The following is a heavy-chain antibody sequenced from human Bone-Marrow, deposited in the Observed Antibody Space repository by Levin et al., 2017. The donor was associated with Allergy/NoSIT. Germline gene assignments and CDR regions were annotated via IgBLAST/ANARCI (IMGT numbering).Heavy chain of an antibody. V-gene: IGHV3-30*04. J-gene: IGHJ3*02. CDR2: VSFGGQKR. Sequence: GGSLRLSCAASGLIFTKYGVQWVRQAPGKGLELVAIVSFGGQKRYYSDAVKGRFTVSRDNSKNTVYLQMDTVRPEDPAIYYWAGIGSGGEWVIFGPGNIVMDAFDTWGQGTMVTVSS. D-gene: IGHD2/OR15-2a*01. CDR3: AGIGSGGEWVIFGPGNIVMDAFDT. CDR1: GLIFTKYG.